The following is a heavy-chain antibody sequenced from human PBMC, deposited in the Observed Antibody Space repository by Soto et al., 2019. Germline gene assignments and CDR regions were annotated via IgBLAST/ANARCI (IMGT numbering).Heavy chain of an antibody. CDR3: ARGGGAAADFDY. Sequence: PGGTLRLFCAASEFIFSDYYMSWIRQAPGKGLEWVSYISSSSSYTSYADPVKGRFTISRDNAKNSLYLQMNSLRAEDTAVYYCARGGGAAADFDYWGQGTLVTVSS. D-gene: IGHD6-13*01. CDR2: ISSSSSYT. V-gene: IGHV3-11*06. J-gene: IGHJ4*02. CDR1: EFIFSDYY.